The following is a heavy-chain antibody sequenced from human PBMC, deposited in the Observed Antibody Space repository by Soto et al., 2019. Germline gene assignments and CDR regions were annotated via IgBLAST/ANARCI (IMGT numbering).Heavy chain of an antibody. D-gene: IGHD3-3*01. CDR1: GGTFSSYA. J-gene: IGHJ4*02. CDR3: ARDPNYDFWSGYYTPYYFDY. CDR2: IIPIFGTA. Sequence: SVKVSCKASGGTFSSYAISWVRQAPGQGLEWMGGIIPIFGTANYAQKFQGRVTITADESTSTAYMELSSLRSEDTAVYYCARDPNYDFWSGYYTPYYFDYWGQGTLVTVSS. V-gene: IGHV1-69*13.